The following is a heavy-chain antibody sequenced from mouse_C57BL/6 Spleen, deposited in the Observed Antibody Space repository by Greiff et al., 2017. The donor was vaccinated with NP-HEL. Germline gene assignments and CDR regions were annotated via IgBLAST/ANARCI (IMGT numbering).Heavy chain of an antibody. D-gene: IGHD2-3*01. Sequence: EVHLVESGGGLVQPKGSLKLSCAASGFTFNTYAMHWVRQAPGKGLEWVARIRSKSSNYATYYADSVKDRFTISRDDSQSMLYLQMNNLKTEDTAMYYCVRDIYANGGYYFDYWGQGTTLTVSS. CDR3: VRDIYANGGYYFDY. CDR2: IRSKSSNYAT. V-gene: IGHV10-3*01. CDR1: GFTFNTYA. J-gene: IGHJ2*01.